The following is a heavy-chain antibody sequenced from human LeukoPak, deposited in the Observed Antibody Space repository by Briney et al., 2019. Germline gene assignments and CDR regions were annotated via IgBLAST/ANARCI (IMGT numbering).Heavy chain of an antibody. CDR3: ARWGSGGVSFDY. CDR2: IIPIFGTA. J-gene: IGHJ4*02. Sequence: SVKVSCKASGGTFSSYAISWVRQAPGQGLQWMGGIIPIFGTANYAQKFQGRVTITADDSTSTAYMELSSLRSEDTAVYYCARWGSGGVSFDYWGQGTLVTVSS. CDR1: GGTFSSYA. D-gene: IGHD3-16*01. V-gene: IGHV1-69*13.